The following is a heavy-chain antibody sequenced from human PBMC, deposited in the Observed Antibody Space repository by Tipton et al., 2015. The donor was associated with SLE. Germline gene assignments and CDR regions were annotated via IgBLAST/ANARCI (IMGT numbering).Heavy chain of an antibody. CDR1: GDSMSSGSHY. J-gene: IGHJ4*02. CDR2: LDDSGGT. CDR3: ARRRGGALAGVWVGHFFDY. D-gene: IGHD6-19*01. V-gene: IGHV4-39*07. Sequence: TLSLTCSVSGDSMSSGSHYWGWFRQPPGKGLEWIGALDDSGGTHRNPSLKSRVTLSVATSNNHFSLSLSSVTAADTAVYYCARRRGGALAGVWVGHFFDYWGQGTLVTVSS.